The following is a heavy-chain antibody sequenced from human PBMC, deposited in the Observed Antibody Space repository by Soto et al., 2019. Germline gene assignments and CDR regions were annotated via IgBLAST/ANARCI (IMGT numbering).Heavy chain of an antibody. CDR3: ATGHPYYDFWSGYLDY. CDR1: GGTFSSYA. CDR2: IIPIFGTA. J-gene: IGHJ4*02. Sequence: SVKVSCKASGGTFSSYAISWVRQAPGQGLEWMGGIIPIFGTANYAQKFQGRVTITADESTSTAYMELSSLRSEETAVYYCATGHPYYDFWSGYLDYWGQGTLVTVSS. V-gene: IGHV1-69*13. D-gene: IGHD3-3*01.